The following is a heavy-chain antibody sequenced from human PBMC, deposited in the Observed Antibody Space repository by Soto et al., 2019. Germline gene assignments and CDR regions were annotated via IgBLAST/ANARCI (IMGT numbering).Heavy chain of an antibody. CDR2: IYWDDDK. CDR1: GFSLTTVGVG. CDR3: AHRRAFIGVVYGMDV. D-gene: IGHD3-3*01. J-gene: IGHJ6*02. Sequence: QITLKESGPTLVKPTQTLTLTCAFSGFSLTTVGVGVGWIRQPPGKALEWLALIYWDDDKRYSPSLKTRLSITKDTSKNQVVLMMTNMDPVDTGIYYCAHRRAFIGVVYGMDVWGQGTTVTVSS. V-gene: IGHV2-5*02.